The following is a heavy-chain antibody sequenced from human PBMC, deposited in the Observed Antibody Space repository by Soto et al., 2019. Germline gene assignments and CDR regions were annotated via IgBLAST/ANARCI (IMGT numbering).Heavy chain of an antibody. J-gene: IGHJ4*02. CDR2: IKQDGSAM. CDR1: GFIFSSYW. Sequence: PGGSLRLSCVGSGFIFSSYWMNWVRQAPGKGLEWVANIKQDGSAMYYVDSVKGRFTISRDNAKNSLYLQMNSLRVEDTAVYYCATVELLWYQRNPSSPLRKWGQGTLVTVSS. CDR3: ATVELLWYQRNPSSPLRK. D-gene: IGHD3-10*01. V-gene: IGHV3-7*05.